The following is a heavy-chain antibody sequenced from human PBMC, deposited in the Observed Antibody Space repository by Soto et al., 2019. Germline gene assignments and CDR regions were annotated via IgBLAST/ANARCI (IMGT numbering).Heavy chain of an antibody. Sequence: GGSLILSCAASKVKFRTYAMTWFRKAPWKGLEWVSDISGSGDNTYYADSVKGRFTISRDNSKSTLYLQMNSLRAEDTAVYYCARDYSSSLSNPFDYWGQGTLVTVSS. CDR2: ISGSGDNT. V-gene: IGHV3-23*01. J-gene: IGHJ4*02. CDR3: ARDYSSSLSNPFDY. CDR1: KVKFRTYA. D-gene: IGHD6-19*01.